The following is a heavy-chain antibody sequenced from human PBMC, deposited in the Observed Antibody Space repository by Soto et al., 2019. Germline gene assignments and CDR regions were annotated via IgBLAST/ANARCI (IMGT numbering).Heavy chain of an antibody. CDR2: IIPIFGTA. CDR3: ATETDGARNYYYYGMDV. J-gene: IGHJ6*02. CDR1: GGTFSSYA. D-gene: IGHD3-10*01. V-gene: IGHV1-69*06. Sequence: ASVKVSCKASGGTFSSYAISWVRQAPGQGLERMGGIIPIFGTANYAQKFQGRVTITADKSTSTAYMELSSLRSEDTAVYYCATETDGARNYYYYGMDVWGQGTTVTVSS.